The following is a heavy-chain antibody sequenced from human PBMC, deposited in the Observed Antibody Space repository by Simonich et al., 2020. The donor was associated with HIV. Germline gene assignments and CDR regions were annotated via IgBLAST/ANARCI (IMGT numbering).Heavy chain of an antibody. Sequence: QVQLQQWGAGLLKPSETLSLTCAVYGGSFSGYYWSWIRQPPGKGLEWIGEINHSGSTNYNPSLKSRVTISVDTSKNQFSLKLSSVTAADTAVYYCVRGPVVVLVATPQSYYYMDVWGKGTTVTVSS. CDR2: INHSGST. D-gene: IGHD2-15*01. CDR3: VRGPVVVLVATPQSYYYMDV. J-gene: IGHJ6*03. CDR1: GGSFSGYY. V-gene: IGHV4-34*01.